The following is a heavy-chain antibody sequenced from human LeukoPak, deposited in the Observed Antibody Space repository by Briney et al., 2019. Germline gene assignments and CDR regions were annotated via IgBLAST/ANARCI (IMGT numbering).Heavy chain of an antibody. D-gene: IGHD5-24*01. V-gene: IGHV4-30-2*01. J-gene: IGHJ4*02. CDR3: ARDQGRDGYNFPA. CDR1: GGSISSGGYY. Sequence: PSETLSLTCTVSGGSISSGGYYWSWIRQPPGKGLEWIGYIYHSGSTYYNPSLKSRVTISVDRSKNQFPLKLSSVAAADTAVYYCARDQGRDGYNFPAWGQGTLVTVSS. CDR2: IYHSGST.